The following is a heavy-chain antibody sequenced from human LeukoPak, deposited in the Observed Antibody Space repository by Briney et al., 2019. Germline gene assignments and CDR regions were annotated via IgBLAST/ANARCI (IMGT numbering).Heavy chain of an antibody. V-gene: IGHV3-49*04. CDR3: TRVSAGGCSSTSCYGGGDYYFDY. CDR2: IRSKAYGGTT. J-gene: IGHJ4*02. Sequence: PGGPLRLSCTASGFTFGDYAMSWVRQAPGKGLEWVGFIRSKAYGGTTEYAASVKGRFTISRDDSKSIAYLQMNSLKTEDTAVYYCTRVSAGGCSSTSCYGGGDYYFDYWGQGTLVTVSS. D-gene: IGHD2-2*01. CDR1: GFTFGDYA.